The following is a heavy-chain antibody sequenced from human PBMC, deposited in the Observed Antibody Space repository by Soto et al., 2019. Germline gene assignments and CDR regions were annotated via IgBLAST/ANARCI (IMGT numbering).Heavy chain of an antibody. CDR3: ARVRQGCSANNCYFDP. D-gene: IGHD1-1*01. V-gene: IGHV4-4*02. J-gene: IGHJ5*01. Sequence: SETLSLTCTLSGGSVRAPDWWNWVRQSPDKGLEWIAEVHISGHSNYNPPLRSRVSVSIDSSKNQFYLNLNSVTAADTAIYYCARVRQGCSANNCYFDPWGQGTQVTVSS. CDR1: GGSVRAPDW. CDR2: VHISGHS.